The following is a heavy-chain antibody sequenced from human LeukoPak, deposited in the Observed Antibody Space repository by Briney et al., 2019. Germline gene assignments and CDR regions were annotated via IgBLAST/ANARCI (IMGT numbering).Heavy chain of an antibody. Sequence: PSETLSLTCTVSGGSISSSSYYWGWIRQPPGKGLEWIGEINHSGSTNYNPSLKSRVTISVDTSKNQFSLKLSSVTAADTAVYYCARAGRWRKVVIRGNAFDIWGQGTMVTVSS. CDR2: INHSGST. CDR3: ARAGRWRKVVIRGNAFDI. J-gene: IGHJ3*02. CDR1: GGSISSSSYY. D-gene: IGHD3-22*01. V-gene: IGHV4-39*07.